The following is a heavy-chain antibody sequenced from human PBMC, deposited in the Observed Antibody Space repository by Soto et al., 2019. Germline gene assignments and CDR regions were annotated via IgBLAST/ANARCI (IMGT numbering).Heavy chain of an antibody. CDR1: GFTFSSYA. CDR2: ISINGKGI. Sequence: GGSLRLSCAASGFTFSSYAMSWVRQAPGKGLEWVSAISINGKGIYYADSVRGRFTISRDNSRNTVFLHMDSLRAEDTAVYYCAKDRAYPRDYFHYWGQGTLVPVSS. CDR3: AKDRAYPRDYFHY. V-gene: IGHV3-23*01. J-gene: IGHJ4*02.